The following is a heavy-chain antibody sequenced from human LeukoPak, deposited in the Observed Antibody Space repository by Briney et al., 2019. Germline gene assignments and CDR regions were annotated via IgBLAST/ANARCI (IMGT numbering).Heavy chain of an antibody. CDR2: IYTGGNT. V-gene: IGHV3-53*01. J-gene: IGHJ6*02. CDR1: GFTVSSNY. Sequence: GGSLRLSCADSGFTVSSNYMNWVRQAPGKGLEWVSVIYTGGNTYYADSVKGRFTISRDNSKNTVYLQMKSLRAEDTAVYYCARDGSGDYNYYYGMDVWGQGTTVTVSS. CDR3: ARDGSGDYNYYYGMDV. D-gene: IGHD3-10*01.